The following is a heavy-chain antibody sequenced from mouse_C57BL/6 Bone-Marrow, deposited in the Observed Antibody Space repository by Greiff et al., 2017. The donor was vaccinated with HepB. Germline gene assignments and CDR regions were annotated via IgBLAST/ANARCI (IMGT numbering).Heavy chain of an antibody. CDR2: IDPSDSYT. J-gene: IGHJ3*01. D-gene: IGHD3-2*02. V-gene: IGHV1-59*01. CDR1: GYTFTSYW. Sequence: QVQLQQPGAELVRPGTSVKLSCKASGYTFTSYWIHWVKQRPGQGLEWIGVIDPSDSYTNYNQKFKGKATLTVDTSSSTAYMQLSSLTSEDSAVYYCARSETAQASAWFAYWGQGTLVTVSA. CDR3: ARSETAQASAWFAY.